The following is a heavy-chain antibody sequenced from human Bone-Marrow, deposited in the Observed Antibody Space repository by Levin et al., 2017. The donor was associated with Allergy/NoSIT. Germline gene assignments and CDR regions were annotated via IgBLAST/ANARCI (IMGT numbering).Heavy chain of an antibody. J-gene: IGHJ6*02. D-gene: IGHD3-22*01. Sequence: GGSLRLSCAGSGFTSSSYWMTWVRQAPGKGLEWVANIQQDGSEKYYVDSVKGRFTISRDNGNNAVYLQMNSLRVDDSGVYFCARSETGPYHYYGMDVWGQGTTVIVSS. V-gene: IGHV3-7*01. CDR3: ARSETGPYHYYGMDV. CDR1: GFTSSSYW. CDR2: IQQDGSEK.